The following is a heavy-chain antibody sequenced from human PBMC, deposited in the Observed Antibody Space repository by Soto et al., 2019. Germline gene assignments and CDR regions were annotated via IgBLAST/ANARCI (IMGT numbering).Heavy chain of an antibody. V-gene: IGHV5-51*01. CDR3: ARTLTMVRGVSFYGMDV. Sequence: PGESLKISCKGSGYSFTSYWIGWVRQMPGKGLEWMGIIYPGDSDTRYSPSFQGQVTISADKSISTAYLQWSSLKASDTAMYYCARTLTMVRGVSFYGMDVWGQGTTVTVSS. D-gene: IGHD3-10*01. CDR1: GYSFTSYW. J-gene: IGHJ6*02. CDR2: IYPGDSDT.